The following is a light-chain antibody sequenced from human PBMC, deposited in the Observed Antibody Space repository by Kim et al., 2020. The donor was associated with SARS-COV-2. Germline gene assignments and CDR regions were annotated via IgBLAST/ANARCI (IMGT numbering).Light chain of an antibody. CDR2: SND. J-gene: IGLJ3*02. CDR1: SSNIGSNT. V-gene: IGLV1-44*01. CDR3: AAWDDSLNGLV. Sequence: QLVLTQPPSASGTPGQRVTISCSGSSSNIGSNTVNWYHQFPGTAPRLLIYSNDQRPSGVPDRFSGSKSGTSASLAISGLQSEDEVDYYYAAWDDSLNGLVFGGGTQLTVL.